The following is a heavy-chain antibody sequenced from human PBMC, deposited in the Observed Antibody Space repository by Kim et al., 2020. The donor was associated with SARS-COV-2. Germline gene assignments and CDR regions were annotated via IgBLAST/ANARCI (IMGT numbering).Heavy chain of an antibody. CDR2: ISYDGSNK. D-gene: IGHD2-2*02. CDR3: ARDGYCSSTSCYIEYFQH. J-gene: IGHJ1*01. V-gene: IGHV3-30*04. Sequence: GRSLRLSCAASGFTFSSYAMHWVRQAPGKGLEWVAVISYDGSNKYYADSVKGRFTISRDNSKNTLYLQMNSLRAEDTAVYYCARDGYCSSTSCYIEYFQHWGQGTLVTVSS. CDR1: GFTFSSYA.